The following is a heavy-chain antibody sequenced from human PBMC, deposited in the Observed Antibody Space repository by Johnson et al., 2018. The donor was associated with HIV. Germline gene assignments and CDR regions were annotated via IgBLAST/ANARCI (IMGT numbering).Heavy chain of an antibody. J-gene: IGHJ3*02. CDR3: APNSGSLGNACDT. CDR2: IHSGGST. V-gene: IGHV3-66*01. Sequence: VQLVESGGGLVQPGGSLRLSCAASGFTFSSYAMHWVRLAPGKGLEWVAVIHSGGSTYYADSVKGRFTISRDNSKNPVYLQMNSLRAEDKAVSYCAPNSGSLGNACDTGGQGTVVTVSS. D-gene: IGHD3-10*01. CDR1: GFTFSSYA.